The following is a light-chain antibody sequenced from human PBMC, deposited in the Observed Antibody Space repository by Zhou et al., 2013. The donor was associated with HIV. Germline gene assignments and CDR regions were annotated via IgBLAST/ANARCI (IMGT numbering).Light chain of an antibody. J-gene: IGKJ1*01. CDR2: GAF. CDR3: QQYNNWPRT. CDR1: QTINNN. V-gene: IGKV3-15*01. Sequence: EIVLTQSPATLSVSPGKRATLSCRASQTINNNLAWYQQKPGQAPRLLIYGAFTRATGIPATFSGSGSGTEFTLTIGSLQSEDFAVYYCQQYNNWPRTFGQGTKV.